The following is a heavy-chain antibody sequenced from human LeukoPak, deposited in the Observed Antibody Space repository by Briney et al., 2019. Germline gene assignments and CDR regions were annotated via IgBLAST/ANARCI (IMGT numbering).Heavy chain of an antibody. V-gene: IGHV4-59*01. J-gene: IGHJ6*02. CDR3: ARSRGTYYDILTGPYGMDV. CDR1: GGSISYYY. D-gene: IGHD3-9*01. Sequence: SETLSLTCTVSGGSISYYYWSWIRQPPGKGLEWIGYIYYSGSANYNPSLKSRVTISVDTSKNQFSLKLSSVTAADTAVYYCARSRGTYYDILTGPYGMDVWGQETTVTVSS. CDR2: IYYSGSA.